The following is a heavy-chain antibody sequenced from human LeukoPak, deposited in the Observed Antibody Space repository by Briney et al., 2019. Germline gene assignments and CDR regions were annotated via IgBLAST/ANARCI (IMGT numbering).Heavy chain of an antibody. CDR2: IKPDGSEK. CDR3: SGRDSSRSPRAY. V-gene: IGHV3-7*01. J-gene: IGHJ4*02. CDR1: GLTFTDFW. Sequence: VGSLRLSCAASGLTFTDFWMNWVRPAPGGGLEWLAKIKPDGSEKYYVDAVKGRFAISRDNDKNEVYLEMNRLRAEDTGVYCCSGRDSSRSPRAYWGQGTLVSVSS. D-gene: IGHD2-2*01.